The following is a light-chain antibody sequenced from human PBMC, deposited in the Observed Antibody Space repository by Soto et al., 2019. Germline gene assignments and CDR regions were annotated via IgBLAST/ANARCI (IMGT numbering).Light chain of an antibody. CDR2: DAS. CDR3: QQRSNWLT. CDR1: QSISSA. V-gene: IGKV3-11*01. Sequence: EIVLTQSPATLSLSPGERATLSCRASQSISSALAWYQQRPDQPPRLLIYDASDRADGIPARFSGTRSGTDFTLTISSLEPEDFAVYYCQQRSNWLTFGGGTRVDIK. J-gene: IGKJ4*01.